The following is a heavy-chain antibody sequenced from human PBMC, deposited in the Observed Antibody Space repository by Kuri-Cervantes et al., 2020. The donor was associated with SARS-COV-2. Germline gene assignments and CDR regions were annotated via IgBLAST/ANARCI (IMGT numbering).Heavy chain of an antibody. J-gene: IGHJ5*02. D-gene: IGHD2-15*01. CDR2: ISSSSFYI. V-gene: IGHV3-21*01. CDR1: GFTFSSYS. CDR3: ARGDLGYCSGGSCYNWFDP. Sequence: GESLKISCAASGFTFSSYSMNWVRQAPGKGLEWVSSISSSSFYIYYADSVKGRFTISRDNAKNSLYLQMNSLRAEDTAVYYCARGDLGYCSGGSCYNWFDPWGQGTLVTVSS.